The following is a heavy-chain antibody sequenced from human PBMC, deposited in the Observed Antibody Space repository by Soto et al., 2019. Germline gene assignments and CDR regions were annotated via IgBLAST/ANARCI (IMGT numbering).Heavy chain of an antibody. CDR2: ISDDSSRT. CDR3: VKGGWLDF. Sequence: EMQLLESGGGLVQPGGSLRLSCAAAGFTFSTFEMSWVRQAPGRGLEWVSFISDDSSRTYYADAVKGRFTISRDNSKHTPYLQMNSLTAEDTAVYACVKGGWLDFWGQGTLVTVSS. D-gene: IGHD3-16*01. CDR1: GFTFSTFE. J-gene: IGHJ5*01. V-gene: IGHV3-23*01.